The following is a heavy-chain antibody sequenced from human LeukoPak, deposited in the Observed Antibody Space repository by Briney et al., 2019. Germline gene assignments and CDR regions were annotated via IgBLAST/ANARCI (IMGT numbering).Heavy chain of an antibody. J-gene: IGHJ4*02. CDR1: GGSISSYY. V-gene: IGHV4-59*01. CDR3: ARYGLIRGFEY. Sequence: PSETLSLTCTVSGGSISSYYWSWIRQPPGKELEWIGYIYYSGSTNYSPSLKSRVTMSVDTSKNQFSLKLSSVTAADTAVYYCARYGLIRGFEYWGQGTLVTVSS. D-gene: IGHD3-16*01. CDR2: IYYSGST.